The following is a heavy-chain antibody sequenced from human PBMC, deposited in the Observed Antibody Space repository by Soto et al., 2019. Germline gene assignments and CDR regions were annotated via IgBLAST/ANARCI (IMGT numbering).Heavy chain of an antibody. J-gene: IGHJ4*02. CDR3: ARDGYDYVDYEGIDY. Sequence: EVQLVESGGGLVKPGGSLRLSCAASGFTFSSYSMNWVRQAPGKGLEWVSSISSSSSYIYYVDSVKGRFTISRDNAKNALYLQMNSLRAEYTAVYYCARDGYDYVDYEGIDYWGQGTLVTVSS. D-gene: IGHD4-17*01. CDR2: ISSSSSYI. V-gene: IGHV3-21*01. CDR1: GFTFSSYS.